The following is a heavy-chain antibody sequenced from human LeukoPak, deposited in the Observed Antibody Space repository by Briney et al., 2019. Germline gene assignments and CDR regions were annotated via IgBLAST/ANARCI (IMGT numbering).Heavy chain of an antibody. V-gene: IGHV4-59*01. CDR3: ARDSGIAAAGTHNWFDP. J-gene: IGHJ5*02. Sequence: SETLSLTCTVSGGSISSYYWSWIRQPPGKGLEWIGYTYYSGSTNYNPSLKSRVTISVDTSKNQFSLKLSSVTAADTAVYYCARDSGIAAAGTHNWFDPWGQGTLVTVSS. CDR2: TYYSGST. CDR1: GGSISSYY. D-gene: IGHD6-13*01.